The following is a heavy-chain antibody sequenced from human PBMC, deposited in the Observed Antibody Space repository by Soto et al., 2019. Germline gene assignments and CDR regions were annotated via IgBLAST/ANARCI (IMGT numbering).Heavy chain of an antibody. V-gene: IGHV4-59*01. Sequence: SETLSLTCTVSGGSISSYYWSWIRQPPGKGLEWIGYIYYSGSTNYNPSLKSRVTISVDTSKNQFSLKLSSVTAADTAVYYCARVPPVDNWFDPWGQGTLVTVSS. CDR1: GGSISSYY. J-gene: IGHJ5*02. CDR2: IYYSGST. CDR3: ARVPPVDNWFDP.